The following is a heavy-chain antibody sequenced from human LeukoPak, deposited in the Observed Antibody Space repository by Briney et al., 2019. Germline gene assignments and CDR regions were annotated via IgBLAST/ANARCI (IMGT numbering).Heavy chain of an antibody. V-gene: IGHV3-74*01. D-gene: IGHD2-2*01. CDR1: GFTFSSYW. Sequence: GGSLRLSCAASGFTFSSYWMHWVRQAPGKGLVWVSRINSDGSSTSYADSVKGRFTISRDNAKNSLFLQMSSPRAEDTAVYYCARDTLGTTSGFDFWGQGTLVTVSS. CDR3: ARDTLGTTSGFDF. J-gene: IGHJ4*02. CDR2: INSDGSST.